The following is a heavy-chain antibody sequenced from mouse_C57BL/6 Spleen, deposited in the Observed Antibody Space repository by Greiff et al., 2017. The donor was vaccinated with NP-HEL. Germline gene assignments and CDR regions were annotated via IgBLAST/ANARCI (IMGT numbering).Heavy chain of an antibody. Sequence: VQLQQPGAELVKPGASVKLSCKASGYTFTSYWMQWVKQRPGQGLEWIGEIDPSDSYTNYNQKFKGKATLTVDASSRTAYMQRSSLPAEDSAVYYCARGGRRGFAYWGQGTLVTVSA. CDR2: IDPSDSYT. CDR1: GYTFTSYW. CDR3: ARGGRRGFAY. J-gene: IGHJ3*01. V-gene: IGHV1-50*01. D-gene: IGHD1-1*02.